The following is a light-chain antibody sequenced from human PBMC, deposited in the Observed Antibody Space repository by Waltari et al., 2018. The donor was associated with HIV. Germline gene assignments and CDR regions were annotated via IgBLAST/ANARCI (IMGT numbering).Light chain of an antibody. J-gene: IGLJ2*01. CDR1: TKAVGLYNY. CDR3: SSYAGSNTLL. Sequence: QSALTQPPSASGSPGQSVTLPSTGTTKAVGLYNYVSWYQQNPGEAPKLLIFEVRKRPSGVPDRFSGSKSGNTASLTVSGLQSEDEADYFCSSYAGSNTLLFGGGTKLTVL. CDR2: EVR. V-gene: IGLV2-8*01.